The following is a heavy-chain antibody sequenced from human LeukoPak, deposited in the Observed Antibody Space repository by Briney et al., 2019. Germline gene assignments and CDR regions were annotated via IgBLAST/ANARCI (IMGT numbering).Heavy chain of an antibody. D-gene: IGHD3-22*01. Sequence: SETLSLTCTVSGGSISSYYWSWIRQPAGKGLEWIGHIYASGSTNYNPSLESRVTISVDKSKNQFSLKLSSVTAADTAMYYCARGGVTYYYDSRKGYFDYWGQGTLVTVSS. CDR1: GGSISSYY. J-gene: IGHJ4*02. CDR3: ARGGVTYYYDSRKGYFDY. V-gene: IGHV4-4*07. CDR2: IYASGST.